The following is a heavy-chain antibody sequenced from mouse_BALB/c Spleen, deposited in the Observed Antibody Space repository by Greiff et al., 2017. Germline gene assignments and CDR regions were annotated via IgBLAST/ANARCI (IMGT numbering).Heavy chain of an antibody. J-gene: IGHJ2*01. CDR2: INSNGGST. V-gene: IGHV5-6-3*01. D-gene: IGHD3-1*01. CDR1: GFTFSSYG. CDR3: ARDRGGHDY. Sequence: VQLQESGGGLVQPGGSLKLSCAASGFTFSSYGMSWVRQTPDKRLELVATINSNGGSTYYPDSVKGRFTISRDNAKNTLYLQMSSLKSEDTAMYYCARDRGGHDYWGQGTTLTVSS.